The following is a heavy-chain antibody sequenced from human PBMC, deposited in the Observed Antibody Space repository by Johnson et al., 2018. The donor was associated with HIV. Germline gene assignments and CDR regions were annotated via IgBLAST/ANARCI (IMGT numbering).Heavy chain of an antibody. CDR1: GFTFSTYA. CDR3: AKTYSDCEVRDAFDL. D-gene: IGHD2-21*01. CDR2: ISGCGGST. V-gene: IGHV3-23*04. J-gene: IGHJ3*01. Sequence: VQLVESGGGLVQPGGSLRLSCEASGFTFSTYAMSWVRQAPGKGLEWVSGISGCGGSTYYADSVKGRFTISRDNSKNTLYLQMTSLRAEDTAVYYCAKTYSDCEVRDAFDLWGQGTRVPVSS.